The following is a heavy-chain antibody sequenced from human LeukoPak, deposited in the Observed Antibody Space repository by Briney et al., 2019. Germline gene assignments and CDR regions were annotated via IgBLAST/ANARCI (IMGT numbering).Heavy chain of an antibody. J-gene: IGHJ4*02. V-gene: IGHV1-2*02. CDR2: INPNSGGT. CDR3: AREFSVITFGGVIAGFDY. CDR1: GYTFTGYY. Sequence: ASVKVSCKASGYTFTGYYMHWVRQAPGQGLEWMGWINPNSGGTNYAQKFQGRVTMTRDTPISTAYMELSRLRSDDTAVYYCAREFSVITFGGVIAGFDYWGQGTLVTVSS. D-gene: IGHD3-16*02.